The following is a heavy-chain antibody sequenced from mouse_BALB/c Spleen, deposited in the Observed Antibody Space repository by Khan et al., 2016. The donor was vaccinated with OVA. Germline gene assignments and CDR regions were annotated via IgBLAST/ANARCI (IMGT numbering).Heavy chain of an antibody. CDR1: GYTFTNYG. Sequence: QIQLVQSGPELKKPGETVKISCKASGYTFTNYGMNWVKQAPGKGLKWMGFINTYTGEPTYADDFKGRFAFSLETSASTAYFQINNLKNEDTSTYFCARVGYSGTMDYWGQGTSVTVSS. CDR3: ARVGYSGTMDY. J-gene: IGHJ4*01. CDR2: INTYTGEP. V-gene: IGHV9-3-1*01. D-gene: IGHD2-14*01.